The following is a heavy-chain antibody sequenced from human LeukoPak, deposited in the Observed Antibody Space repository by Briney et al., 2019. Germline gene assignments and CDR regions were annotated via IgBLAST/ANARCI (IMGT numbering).Heavy chain of an antibody. CDR2: IEDRGNT. CDR1: GGSISSNW. CDR3: ARPSPYSGSPGSVYYFDY. Sequence: PSETLSLTCAGAGGSISSNWWSWVRQPPGKGLEWIGEIEDRGNTNYNPSLKSRVTISVDTSKNQFSLKLSSVTAADTAVYYCARPSPYSGSPGSVYYFDYWGQGTLVTVSS. D-gene: IGHD1-26*01. J-gene: IGHJ4*02. V-gene: IGHV4-4*02.